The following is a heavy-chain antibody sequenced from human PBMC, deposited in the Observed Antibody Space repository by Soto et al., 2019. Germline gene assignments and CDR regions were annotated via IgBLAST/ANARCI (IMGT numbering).Heavy chain of an antibody. Sequence: PRASVKVSCKASGYTFTSYDINWVRQATGQGLEWMGWMNPNSGNTGYAQKFQGRVTMTRNTSISTAYMELSSLRSEDTAVYYCAVCDRLRFLEWKTQYYYYYGMDVWGQGTTVTVSS. J-gene: IGHJ6*02. CDR1: GYTFTSYD. CDR2: MNPNSGNT. V-gene: IGHV1-8*01. CDR3: AVCDRLRFLEWKTQYYYYYGMDV. D-gene: IGHD3-3*01.